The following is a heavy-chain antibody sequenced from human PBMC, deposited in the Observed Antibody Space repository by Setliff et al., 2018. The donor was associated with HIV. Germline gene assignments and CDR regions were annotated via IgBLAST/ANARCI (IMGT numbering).Heavy chain of an antibody. Sequence: ASVKVSCKTFGSSFTAYQINWVRQATGQALEWMAWMNPSTGEVGYAQKFQGRLAMTRDSSANIAYMELRGLRSEDTAIYYCARPSHVYGDNGPLGYWGQVTLVTVSS. V-gene: IGHV1-8*01. CDR3: ARPSHVYGDNGPLGY. D-gene: IGHD2-21*01. CDR1: GSSFTAYQ. CDR2: MNPSTGEV. J-gene: IGHJ4*02.